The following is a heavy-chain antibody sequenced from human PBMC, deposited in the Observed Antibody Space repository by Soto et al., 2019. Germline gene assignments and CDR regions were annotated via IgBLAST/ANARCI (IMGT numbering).Heavy chain of an antibody. D-gene: IGHD2-21*02. CDR3: ARGEVVVTAILFHYYYGMDV. V-gene: IGHV3-48*03. CDR1: GFTFSSYE. CDR2: ISSSGSTI. J-gene: IGHJ6*02. Sequence: GGSLRLSCAASGFTFSSYEMNWVRQAPGKGLEWVSYISSSGSTIYYADSVKGRFTISRDNAKNSLYLQMNSLRAEDTAVYYCARGEVVVTAILFHYYYGMDVWGQGTTVTVSS.